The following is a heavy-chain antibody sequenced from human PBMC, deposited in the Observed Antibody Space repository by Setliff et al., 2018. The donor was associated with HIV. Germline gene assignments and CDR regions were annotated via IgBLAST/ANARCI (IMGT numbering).Heavy chain of an antibody. CDR2: IYYSGST. CDR1: GGPISNYY. CDR3: ARAGDGSPFYYYYYMDV. J-gene: IGHJ6*03. Sequence: PSETLSLTCTVSGGPISNYYWSWIRQPPGKGLQWIGYIYYSGSTNYNPSLKSRVTISVDTSKNQFSLKLSSMTAADTAVYYCARAGDGSPFYYYYYMDVWGKGTTVTVSS. D-gene: IGHD1-26*01. V-gene: IGHV4-59*01.